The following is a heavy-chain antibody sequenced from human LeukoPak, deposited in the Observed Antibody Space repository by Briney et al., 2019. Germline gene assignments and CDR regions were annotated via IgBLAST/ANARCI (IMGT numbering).Heavy chain of an antibody. J-gene: IGHJ3*02. D-gene: IGHD3-22*01. CDR2: IYYSGST. V-gene: IGHV4-39*07. CDR1: GGSISSNSYY. Sequence: PSETLSLTCAVSGGSISSNSYYWGWIRQPPGKGLEWIGSIYYSGSTYYNPSLKSRVTISVDTSKNQFSLKLSSVTAADTAVYYCARAGHYDSSGYYFSSDLLDAFDIWGQGTMVTVSS. CDR3: ARAGHYDSSGYYFSSDLLDAFDI.